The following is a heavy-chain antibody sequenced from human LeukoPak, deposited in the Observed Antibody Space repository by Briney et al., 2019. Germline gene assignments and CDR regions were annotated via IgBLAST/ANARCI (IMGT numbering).Heavy chain of an antibody. D-gene: IGHD3-10*01. CDR1: GYTFTGSF. CDR3: AREAIFRGVITGYDY. Sequence: GASMKVSCKASGYTFTGSFMHWVRQAPGQGLDWMGCINPNSGVTNYAQRFQGRVTMTRDTSISTAYMELSSLRSDDTAVYYCAREAIFRGVITGYDYWGQGTLVTVSS. CDR2: INPNSGVT. J-gene: IGHJ4*02. V-gene: IGHV1-2*02.